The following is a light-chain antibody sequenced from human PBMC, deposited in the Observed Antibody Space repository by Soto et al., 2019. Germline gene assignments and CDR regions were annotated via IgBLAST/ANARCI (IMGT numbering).Light chain of an antibody. Sequence: DIVMTQSPDSLAVSLGERATINCKSSQSVLYSSNNKNYLAWYQQRPGQPPKLLIYWASTRESGVPDRFSGRGSGPDFTLTITSLQAEDVAVYYCQHYGSTPPTFGPGTKLEIK. J-gene: IGKJ2*01. CDR2: WAS. CDR1: QSVLYSSNNKNY. V-gene: IGKV4-1*01. CDR3: QHYGSTPPT.